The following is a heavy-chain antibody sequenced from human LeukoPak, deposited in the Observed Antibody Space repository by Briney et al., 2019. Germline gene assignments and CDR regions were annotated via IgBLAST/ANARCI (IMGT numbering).Heavy chain of an antibody. V-gene: IGHV3-64*01. D-gene: IGHD6-13*01. CDR2: ISSNGGST. CDR3: ARVYSSSWYLGAFDI. CDR1: GFTFSSYA. J-gene: IGHJ3*02. Sequence: GGSLRLSCAASGFTFSSYAMHWVRQAPGKGLEYVSAISSNGGSTYYANSVKGRFTISRDNSKNTLYLQMGSLRAEDMAVYYCARVYSSSWYLGAFDIWGQGTMVTVSS.